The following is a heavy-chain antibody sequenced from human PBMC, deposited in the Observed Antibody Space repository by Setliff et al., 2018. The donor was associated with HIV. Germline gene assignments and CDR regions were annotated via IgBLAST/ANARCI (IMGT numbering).Heavy chain of an antibody. V-gene: IGHV4-59*08. D-gene: IGHD5-12*01. CDR3: ARQVSIPGVAITPVDY. J-gene: IGHJ4*02. CDR2: VFYTGFA. Sequence: SETLSLTCTVSGGSIRGYYWSWIRQPPGKGLEWMGYVFYTGFAAYNPSLKSRLTISVDTSKSQFSLRLTSVTAADTAIYYCARQVSIPGVAITPVDYWGQGALVTVSS. CDR1: GGSIRGYY.